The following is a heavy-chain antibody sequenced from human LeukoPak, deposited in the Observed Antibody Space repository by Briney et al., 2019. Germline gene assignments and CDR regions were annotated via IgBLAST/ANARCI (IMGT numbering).Heavy chain of an antibody. Sequence: SQTLSLTCALSGASITSGDYSWNWMRQPPGKGLEWIGYIYHTGNTYYNPSLRSRVTISVDRSKNQFSLKLSSVTAADTAVYYCVLSPAFWSGYTFDYWGQGTLVTVSS. J-gene: IGHJ4*02. D-gene: IGHD3-3*01. V-gene: IGHV4-30-2*01. CDR1: GASITSGDYS. CDR3: VLSPAFWSGYTFDY. CDR2: IYHTGNT.